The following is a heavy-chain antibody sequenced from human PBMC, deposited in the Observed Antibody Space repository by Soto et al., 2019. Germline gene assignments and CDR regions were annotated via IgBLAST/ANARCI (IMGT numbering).Heavy chain of an antibody. Sequence: QVQLVQSGAEVKKPGASVKVSCKASGYTFTGYYMHWVRQAPGQGLEWMGWINPNSGGTNYAQKLQGRVTMTRDTSISTAYMELSRLRSDDTAVYYCARDGGPYYYDSSGVNWFDPWGQGTLVTVSS. D-gene: IGHD3-22*01. CDR3: ARDGGPYYYDSSGVNWFDP. V-gene: IGHV1-2*02. J-gene: IGHJ5*02. CDR1: GYTFTGYY. CDR2: INPNSGGT.